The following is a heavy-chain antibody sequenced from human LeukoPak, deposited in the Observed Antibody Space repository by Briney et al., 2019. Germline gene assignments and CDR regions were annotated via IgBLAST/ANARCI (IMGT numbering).Heavy chain of an antibody. CDR1: GGSISSYY. J-gene: IGHJ5*02. V-gene: IGHV4-4*08. Sequence: SETLSLTCTVSGGSISSYYWSWIRQPPGKGLEWIGYIYTSGSTNYNPSLKSRVTISVDTSKNQFSLKLSSVTAADTAVYYCARGGTMVRGVTPWGQGTLVTVSS. CDR3: ARGGTMVRGVTP. CDR2: IYTSGST. D-gene: IGHD3-10*01.